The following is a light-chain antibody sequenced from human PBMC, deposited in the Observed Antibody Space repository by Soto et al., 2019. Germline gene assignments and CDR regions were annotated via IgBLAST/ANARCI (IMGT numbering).Light chain of an antibody. J-gene: IGKJ5*01. Sequence: IQLTQSPSSLSASVGDRVTITCRASQGISSYLAWYQQKPGKAPKLLIYAASTLQSGVPSRFSGSGSGTDSTLTISSLQPEDFATYYCQQLNSYPLFGQGTRLEIK. CDR2: AAS. CDR3: QQLNSYPL. CDR1: QGISSY. V-gene: IGKV1-9*01.